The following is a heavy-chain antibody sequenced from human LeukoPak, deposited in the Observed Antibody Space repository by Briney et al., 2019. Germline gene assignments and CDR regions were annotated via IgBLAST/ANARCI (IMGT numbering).Heavy chain of an antibody. D-gene: IGHD2-15*01. CDR2: IYYSGST. Sequence: SETLSLTCTVSGGSISSYSWSWIRQPPGKGLEWIGYIYYSGSTNYNPSLKSRVTISVDTSKNQFSLKLSSVTAADTAVYYCARSTYCSGGSCSHNWFDPWGQGTLVTVSS. J-gene: IGHJ5*02. V-gene: IGHV4-59*12. CDR3: ARSTYCSGGSCSHNWFDP. CDR1: GGSISSYS.